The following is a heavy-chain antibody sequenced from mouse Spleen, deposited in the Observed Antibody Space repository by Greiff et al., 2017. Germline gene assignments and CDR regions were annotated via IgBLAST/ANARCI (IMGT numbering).Heavy chain of an antibody. Sequence: EVQLVESGGGLVKLGGSLKLSCAASGFTFSSYAMSWVRQTPEKRLEWVATISSGGGNTYYPDSVKGRFTISRDNAKNTLYLQMSSLKSEDTAMYYCATLIYYGYDEWGWFAYWGQGTLVTGSA. CDR2: ISSGGGNT. D-gene: IGHD2-2*01. CDR1: GFTFSSYA. CDR3: ATLIYYGYDEWGWFAY. V-gene: IGHV5-9-3*01. J-gene: IGHJ3*01.